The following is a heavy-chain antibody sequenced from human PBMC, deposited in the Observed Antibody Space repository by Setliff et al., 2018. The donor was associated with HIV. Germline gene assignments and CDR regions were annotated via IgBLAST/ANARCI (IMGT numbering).Heavy chain of an antibody. V-gene: IGHV4-31*03. CDR3: ARGESTTWDLAEYFQH. CDR1: GVSVSSVGYY. Sequence: SETLSLTCTVSGVSVSSVGYYWSWIRQHPGKGLEWIGYVYYTGTSYFNPSLKSRITISVDTSKNHFSLKLGFVTAADTAVYYCARGESTTWDLAEYFQHWGHGTLVTVSS. CDR2: VYYTGTS. J-gene: IGHJ1*01. D-gene: IGHD2-2*01.